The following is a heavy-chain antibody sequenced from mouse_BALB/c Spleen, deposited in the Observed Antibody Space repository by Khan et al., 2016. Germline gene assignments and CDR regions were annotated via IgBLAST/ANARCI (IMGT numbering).Heavy chain of an antibody. J-gene: IGHJ2*03. V-gene: IGHV1-87*01. CDR3: ASYYGSSYDYFDD. CDR1: GYTFTSYW. CDR2: IYPGDGDT. D-gene: IGHD1-1*01. Sequence: QVQLQQSGAELARPGASVKLSCKASGYTFTSYWMQWVKQRPGQGLEWIGAIYPGDGDTRYTHMFKGKATLTADKSPITACMQLSSLGSEDSAVYDGASYYGSSYDYFDDGGQGTSLTVSS.